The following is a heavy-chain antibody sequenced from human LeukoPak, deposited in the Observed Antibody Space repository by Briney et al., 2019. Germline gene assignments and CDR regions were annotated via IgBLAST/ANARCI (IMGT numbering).Heavy chain of an antibody. V-gene: IGHV3-48*01. CDR1: GLTFSTYS. Sequence: GGSLRLSCGASGLTFSTYSMNWVRQAPGKGLEWVSYISSDSGTRYYADSVKGRFTISRDNAKSSLYLQMNSLRAEDTAVYYCRGTYYYGSGIDGDYFDYWGQGTLVTVSS. CDR2: ISSDSGTR. J-gene: IGHJ4*02. D-gene: IGHD3-10*01. CDR3: RGTYYYGSGIDGDYFDY.